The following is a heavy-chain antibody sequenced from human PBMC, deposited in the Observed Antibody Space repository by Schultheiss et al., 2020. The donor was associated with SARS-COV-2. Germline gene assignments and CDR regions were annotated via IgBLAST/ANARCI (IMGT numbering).Heavy chain of an antibody. J-gene: IGHJ4*02. Sequence: GGSLRLSCAASGFTFSDYYMSWIRQAPGKGLEWVSYIGSSGRTIYYADSVKGRFTISRDNSKNTLYLQMNSLRAEDTAVYYCARDRGLYDFWSGPDYWGQGTLVTVSS. CDR3: ARDRGLYDFWSGPDY. CDR2: IGSSGRTI. D-gene: IGHD3-3*01. V-gene: IGHV3-11*04. CDR1: GFTFSDYY.